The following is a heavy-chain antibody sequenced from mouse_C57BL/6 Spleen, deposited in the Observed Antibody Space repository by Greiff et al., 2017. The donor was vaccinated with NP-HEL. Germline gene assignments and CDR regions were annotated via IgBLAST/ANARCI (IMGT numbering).Heavy chain of an antibody. J-gene: IGHJ2*01. CDR3: ARRDGNIDD. CDR2: IYPGDGDT. Sequence: VKVVESGPELVKPGASVKISCKASGYAFSSSWMNWVKQRPGKGLEWIGRIYPGDGDTNYNGKFKGKATLTADKSSSTAYMQLSSLTSEDSAVYFGARRDGNIDDWGQGTTLTVSS. V-gene: IGHV1-82*01. D-gene: IGHD2-1*01. CDR1: GYAFSSSW.